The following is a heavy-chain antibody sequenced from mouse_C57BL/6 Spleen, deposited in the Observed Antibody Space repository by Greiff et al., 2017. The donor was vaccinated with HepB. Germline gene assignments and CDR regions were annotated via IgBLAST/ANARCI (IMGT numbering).Heavy chain of an antibody. Sequence: QVQLKESGAELVKPGASVKISCKASGYAFSSYWMNWVKQRPGKGLEWIGQIYPGDGDTNYNGKFKGKATLTADKSSSTAYMQLSSLTSEDSAVYFCASPRHYYGSSHWYFDVWGTGTTVTVSS. V-gene: IGHV1-80*01. CDR2: IYPGDGDT. J-gene: IGHJ1*03. CDR1: GYAFSSYW. CDR3: ASPRHYYGSSHWYFDV. D-gene: IGHD1-1*01.